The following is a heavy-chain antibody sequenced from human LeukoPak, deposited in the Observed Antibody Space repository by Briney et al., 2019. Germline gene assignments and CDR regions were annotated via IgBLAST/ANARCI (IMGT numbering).Heavy chain of an antibody. CDR1: GYTFTSYG. Sequence: ASVKVSCKASGYTFTSYGISWVRQAPGQGLEWMGWISAYNGNTNYAQKLQGRDTMTTDTSTSTAYMELRSLRSDDTAVYYCAREKLVATMKYYYYGMDVWGQGTTVTVSS. D-gene: IGHD5-12*01. J-gene: IGHJ6*02. CDR2: ISAYNGNT. V-gene: IGHV1-18*01. CDR3: AREKLVATMKYYYYGMDV.